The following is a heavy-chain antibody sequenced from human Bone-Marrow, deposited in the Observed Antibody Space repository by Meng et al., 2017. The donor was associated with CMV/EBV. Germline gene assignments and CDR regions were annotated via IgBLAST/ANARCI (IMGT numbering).Heavy chain of an antibody. Sequence: GESLKISCAASGFTFSSYMMNWVRQAPGRGLDCVSYISTRGRTRRYADSVKGRFTISRDNAKNSVYLQMNSLRAEDTAVYYCARDETGYCSSTSCHTPDYYYYYGMDVWGQGTTVTVSS. J-gene: IGHJ6*02. CDR2: ISTRGRTR. V-gene: IGHV3-48*04. CDR1: GFTFSSYM. D-gene: IGHD2-2*01. CDR3: ARDETGYCSSTSCHTPDYYYYYGMDV.